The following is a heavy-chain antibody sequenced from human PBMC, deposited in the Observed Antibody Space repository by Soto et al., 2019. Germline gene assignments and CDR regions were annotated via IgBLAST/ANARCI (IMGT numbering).Heavy chain of an antibody. Sequence: ASVKVCCKASGYTFTGYYIHWVRQATGQGLEWMGWINPNSGGTNYAQKFQGWVTMTRDTSISTAYMELSRLRSDDTAVYYCARDLGITGTTPYYYGMDVWGQGTTVTVSS. D-gene: IGHD1-20*01. V-gene: IGHV1-2*04. CDR1: GYTFTGYY. CDR3: ARDLGITGTTPYYYGMDV. CDR2: INPNSGGT. J-gene: IGHJ6*02.